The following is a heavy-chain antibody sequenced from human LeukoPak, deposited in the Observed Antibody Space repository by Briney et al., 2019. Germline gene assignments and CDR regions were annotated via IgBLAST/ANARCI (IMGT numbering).Heavy chain of an antibody. J-gene: IGHJ4*02. CDR2: ISAYNGNT. CDR1: GYTFTNYG. D-gene: IGHD6-19*01. CDR3: ARDSEEYSSGWYVY. V-gene: IGHV1-18*01. Sequence: ASVKVSCKASGYTFTNYGISWVRQAPGQGLEWMGWISAYNGNTNYAQKVQGRVTMTTDTSTSTAYMELRILRSDDTAVYYCARDSEEYSSGWYVYWGQGTLVTVSS.